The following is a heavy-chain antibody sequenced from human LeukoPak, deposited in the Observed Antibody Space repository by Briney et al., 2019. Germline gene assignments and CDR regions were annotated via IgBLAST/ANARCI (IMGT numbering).Heavy chain of an antibody. J-gene: IGHJ5*02. CDR3: AGSNWGPEA. CDR1: GFTFSHYW. D-gene: IGHD7-27*01. Sequence: QSGGSLRLSCLASGFTFSHYWMTWVRRAPGRGLEWVANMNQLGNEIYYADSVKGRFTISRDNSKNSLYLQMRSLSVEDTAVYFCAGSNWGPEAWGQGTLVTVSS. CDR2: MNQLGNEI. V-gene: IGHV3-7*04.